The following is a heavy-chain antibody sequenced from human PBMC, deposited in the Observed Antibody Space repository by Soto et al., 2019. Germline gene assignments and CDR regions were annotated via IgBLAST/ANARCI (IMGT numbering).Heavy chain of an antibody. V-gene: IGHV1-46*01. D-gene: IGHD4-17*01. J-gene: IGHJ3*02. CDR1: GYTFTSYY. Sequence: QVQLVQSGAEVKKPGASVKVSCKASGYTFTSYYMHWVRQAPGQGLEWMGIINPSGGSTNYAQKFQGRVNMTRDTSTSTVYMELSSLRSEDTAVYYCARVGMTNNAFDIWGQGTMVTVSS. CDR3: ARVGMTNNAFDI. CDR2: INPSGGST.